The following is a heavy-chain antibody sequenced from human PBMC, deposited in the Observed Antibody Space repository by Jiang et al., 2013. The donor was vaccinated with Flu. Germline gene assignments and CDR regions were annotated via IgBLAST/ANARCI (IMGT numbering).Heavy chain of an antibody. V-gene: IGHV6-1*01. D-gene: IGHD6-19*01. CDR3: ARALAVAGNAGWYYDL. CDR1: GDSVSSNTAA. Sequence: QTLSLTCAISGDSVSSNTAAWNWIRQSPSRGLEWLGRTYYRSKWYDDYAVSVKSRITINPDTSKNQFSLQLNSVTPEDTAVYYCARALAVAGNAGWYYDLWGRGTLVTVSS. J-gene: IGHJ2*01. CDR2: TYYRSKWYD.